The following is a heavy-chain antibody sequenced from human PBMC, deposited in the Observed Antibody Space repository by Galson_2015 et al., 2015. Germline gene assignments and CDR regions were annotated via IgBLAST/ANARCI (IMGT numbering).Heavy chain of an antibody. J-gene: IGHJ6*03. D-gene: IGHD4-11*01. CDR2: IYYSGGT. CDR1: GGSLSSFY. V-gene: IGHV4-59*01. Sequence: GTLSLTRPVSGGSLSSFYWSWVPQPPGGGLGWVGDIYYSGGTHYNPSLKSRVTISVDTSKNQFSLKLSSVTAADTAVYYCARATTVTTSLYYYYYYMDVWGKGTTVTVSS. CDR3: ARATTVTTSLYYYYYYMDV.